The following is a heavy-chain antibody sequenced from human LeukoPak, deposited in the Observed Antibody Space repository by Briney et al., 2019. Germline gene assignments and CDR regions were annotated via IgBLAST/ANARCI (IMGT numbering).Heavy chain of an antibody. CDR1: GFTFTIYA. Sequence: GGSLRLSCAASGFTFTIYAMSWVRQSPGKGLEWVSSISDSGDRTYYADSVKGRFTISRDNSRNTLYLQVNSLRAEDTAVYHCAKSGSVPPDYWGQGTLVTVSS. CDR3: AKSGSVPPDY. V-gene: IGHV3-23*01. D-gene: IGHD2-2*01. J-gene: IGHJ4*02. CDR2: ISDSGDRT.